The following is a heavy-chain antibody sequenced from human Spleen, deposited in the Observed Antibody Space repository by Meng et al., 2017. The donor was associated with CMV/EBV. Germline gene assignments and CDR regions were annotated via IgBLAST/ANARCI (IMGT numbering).Heavy chain of an antibody. V-gene: IGHV3-7*01. CDR2: IKQGGGEK. Sequence: GESLKISCTASGFTFTNYWMSWVRQAPGRGLEWVAIIKQGGGEKYYVDSVKGRFTISRDNAESSLYLQMNYLRAEDTAVYYCARESDPMIRGGEDFDCWGQGTLVTVSS. CDR1: GFTFTNYW. D-gene: IGHD3-10*01. J-gene: IGHJ4*02. CDR3: ARESDPMIRGGEDFDC.